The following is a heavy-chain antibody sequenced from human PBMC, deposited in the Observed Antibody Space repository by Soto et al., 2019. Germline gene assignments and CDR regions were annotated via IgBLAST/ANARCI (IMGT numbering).Heavy chain of an antibody. CDR2: IKSKRDGGTT. J-gene: IGHJ4*02. V-gene: IGHV3-15*01. CDR1: GFMFSSAW. Sequence: HLVESGGDLVKPGGSLRLSCAASGFMFSSAWMSWVRQAPGKGLEWVGRIKSKRDGGTTDYAPPVKGRFVISRDDSKNPLYLQMNGLQPDDTAVYYCVEGWNDFWGQGTLVAVSS. D-gene: IGHD1-1*01. CDR3: VEGWNDF.